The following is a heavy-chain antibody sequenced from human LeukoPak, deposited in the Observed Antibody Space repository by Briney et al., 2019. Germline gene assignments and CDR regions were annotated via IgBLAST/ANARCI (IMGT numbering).Heavy chain of an antibody. CDR3: ARSPPLMVRTHNWFDP. V-gene: IGHV1-2*02. CDR2: INPNSGGT. J-gene: IGHJ5*02. D-gene: IGHD3-10*01. CDR1: GYTFTGYY. Sequence: ASVKVSCKASGYTFTGYYMHWVRQAPGQGLEWMGWINPNSGGTNYAQKFQGRVTMTRDTSISTAYMELSRLRSDDTAVYYCARSPPLMVRTHNWFDPWGQRTLVTVSS.